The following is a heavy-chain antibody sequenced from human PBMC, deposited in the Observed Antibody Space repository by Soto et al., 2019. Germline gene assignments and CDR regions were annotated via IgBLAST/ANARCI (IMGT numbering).Heavy chain of an antibody. Sequence: QVQLQQWGAGLLKPSETLSLTCAVYGGSFSGYYWSWIRQPPGKGLEWIGEINHSGSTNYNPSLKSRVTISVDTSKNQFSLKLSSVTAADTAVYYCASRGFGELSHNWFDPWGQRTLVTVSS. J-gene: IGHJ5*02. V-gene: IGHV4-34*01. D-gene: IGHD3-10*01. CDR3: ASRGFGELSHNWFDP. CDR1: GGSFSGYY. CDR2: INHSGST.